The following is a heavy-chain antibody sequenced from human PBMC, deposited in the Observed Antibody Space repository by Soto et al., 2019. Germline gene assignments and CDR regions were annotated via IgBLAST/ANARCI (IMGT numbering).Heavy chain of an antibody. V-gene: IGHV1-18*04. D-gene: IGHD3-3*01. J-gene: IGHJ4*02. Sequence: ASVKVSCKASDYTFTSYGISWVRQAPGQGLEWMGWISAFNGNTNYAQRLQGRVTMTTDTSTRTAYMELRSLRSDDTAVYYCARVKGEYYDFWSGHYPERYYFDYWGQGTLVTVSS. CDR3: ARVKGEYYDFWSGHYPERYYFDY. CDR2: ISAFNGNT. CDR1: DYTFTSYG.